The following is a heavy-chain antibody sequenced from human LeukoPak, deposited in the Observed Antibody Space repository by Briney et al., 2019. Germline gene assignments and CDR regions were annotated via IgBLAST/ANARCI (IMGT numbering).Heavy chain of an antibody. D-gene: IGHD3-22*01. Sequence: GGSLRLSCAASGFTFSSYSMNWVRQAPGKGLEWVSSISSSSSYIYYAGSVKGRFTISRDNAKNSLYLQMNSLRAEDTAVYYCARDLFHYYDSSGYYPSGAFDIWGQGTMVTVSS. CDR1: GFTFSSYS. CDR2: ISSSSSYI. J-gene: IGHJ3*02. V-gene: IGHV3-21*01. CDR3: ARDLFHYYDSSGYYPSGAFDI.